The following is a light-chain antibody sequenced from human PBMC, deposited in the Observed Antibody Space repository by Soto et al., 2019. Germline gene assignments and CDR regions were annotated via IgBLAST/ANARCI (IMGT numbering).Light chain of an antibody. Sequence: QAVVTQPPSVSGAPGQRVTISCTGSNSNIGAGYDVHWYQQLPGTAPKLLIYTNNQRPSGVPDRFSGSKSGTSASLAISGLQSEDEADYYCATWDDSLNGWVFGGGTKLTVL. CDR2: TNN. J-gene: IGLJ3*02. CDR1: NSNIGAGYD. V-gene: IGLV1-40*01. CDR3: ATWDDSLNGWV.